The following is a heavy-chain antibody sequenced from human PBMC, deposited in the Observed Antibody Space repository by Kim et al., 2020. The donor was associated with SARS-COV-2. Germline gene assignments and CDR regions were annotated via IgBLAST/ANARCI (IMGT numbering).Heavy chain of an antibody. J-gene: IGHJ4*02. CDR3: AKAEAYDY. V-gene: IGHV3-30*02. CDR2: KK. Sequence: KKNQPNPVRGRLTISRDNSKNTRYLQMNSLRAEDTAVYYCAKAEAYDYWGQGTLVTVSS.